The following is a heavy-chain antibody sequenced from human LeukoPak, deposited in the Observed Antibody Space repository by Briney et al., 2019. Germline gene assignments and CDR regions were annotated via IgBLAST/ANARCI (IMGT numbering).Heavy chain of an antibody. CDR1: GGSISSSNW. Sequence: PSETLSLTCAVSGGSISSSNWWSWVRQPPGKGLEWIGEIYHSGSTNYNPSLKSRVTISVDKSKNQFSLKLSSVTAADTAVYYCASNGYYYGSSGFDPWGQGTLVTVSS. CDR2: IYHSGST. J-gene: IGHJ5*02. CDR3: ASNGYYYGSSGFDP. V-gene: IGHV4-4*02. D-gene: IGHD3-22*01.